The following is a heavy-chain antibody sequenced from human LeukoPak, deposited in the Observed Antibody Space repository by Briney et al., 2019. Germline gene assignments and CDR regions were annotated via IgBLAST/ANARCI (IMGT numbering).Heavy chain of an antibody. CDR3: ARDMTPTIAAESWCDP. D-gene: IGHD6-13*01. V-gene: IGHV1-2*02. Sequence: EASVKVSCKTSGFIFTGYNIHWVRQAPGQGLEWMGWINPNSGGTYYTQHFQGRVSMTLDTSISTAYMELSSLRSDDTAVYYCARDMTPTIAAESWCDPWGQGTLITVSS. CDR1: GFIFTGYN. J-gene: IGHJ5*02. CDR2: INPNSGGT.